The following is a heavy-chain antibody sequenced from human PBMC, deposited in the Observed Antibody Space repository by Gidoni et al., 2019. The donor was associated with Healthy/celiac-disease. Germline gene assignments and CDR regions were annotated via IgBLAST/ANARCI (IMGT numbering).Heavy chain of an antibody. CDR1: GFTVSSNY. J-gene: IGHJ4*02. D-gene: IGHD6-13*01. Sequence: EVQLVETGGGLIQPGGSLRLSCAASGFTVSSNYMSWVRQAPGKGLEWVSVIYSGGSTYYADSVKGRFTISRDNSKNTLNLQMNSLRAEDTAVYYCARGWQLVYFDYWGQGTLVTVSS. CDR2: IYSGGST. CDR3: ARGWQLVYFDY. V-gene: IGHV3-53*02.